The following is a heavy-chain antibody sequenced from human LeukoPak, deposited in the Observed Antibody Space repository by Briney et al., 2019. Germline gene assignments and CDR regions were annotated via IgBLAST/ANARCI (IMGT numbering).Heavy chain of an antibody. V-gene: IGHV3-21*01. J-gene: IGHJ5*02. CDR3: ARDLYSGYVNWFDP. D-gene: IGHD5-12*01. CDR1: VFTLSSYS. Sequence: GSLRLSRAASVFTLSSYSMNWVRQAPGKGLEWVSSISSSCSYIYYADSVKGRFTISRDNAKNSLYLQMNSLRAEDTAVYYCARDLYSGYVNWFDPWGQGTLVTVSS. CDR2: ISSSCSYI.